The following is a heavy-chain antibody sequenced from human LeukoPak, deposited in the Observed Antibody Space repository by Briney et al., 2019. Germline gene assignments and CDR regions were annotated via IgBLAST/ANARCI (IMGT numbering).Heavy chain of an antibody. CDR2: MNPNSGNT. CDR3: ARGSRYGGGSYCGY. CDR1: GYTFTSYD. V-gene: IGHV1-8*01. Sequence: GASVPVSCKASGYTFTSYDFHWVRQATGQGLEWIGWMNPNSGNTGYAQKFQGRVTMTRNTSISTAYMELSSLRSEDTAVYYCARGSRYGGGSYCGYWGQGTLVTVSS. D-gene: IGHD3-10*01. J-gene: IGHJ4*02.